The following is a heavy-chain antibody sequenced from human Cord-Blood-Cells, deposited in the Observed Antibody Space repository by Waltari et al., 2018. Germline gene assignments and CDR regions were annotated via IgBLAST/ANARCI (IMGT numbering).Heavy chain of an antibody. CDR1: GGPFTSYD. Sequence: QVQLVQSGAEVKKPGSSGKVSCQASGGPFTSYDISWVGEAPGQGLGWMGGSIPIFGTANYAQKFQGRVTITADESTSTAYMELSSLRSEDTAVYYCARVEYSSSYFDYWGQGTLVTVSS. CDR3: ARVEYSSSYFDY. CDR2: SIPIFGTA. V-gene: IGHV1-69*01. J-gene: IGHJ4*02. D-gene: IGHD6-6*01.